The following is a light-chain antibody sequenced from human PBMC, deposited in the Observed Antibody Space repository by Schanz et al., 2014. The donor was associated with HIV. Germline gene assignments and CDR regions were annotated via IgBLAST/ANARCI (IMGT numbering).Light chain of an antibody. J-gene: IGLJ2*01. CDR3: SSYTSSSTYVV. CDR2: DVN. Sequence: QSALTQPASVSGSPGQSITISCTGTSSDVGGYNYVSWYQQHPGEAPKLMIFDVNNRPSGVSNRFSGSKSGNTASLTISGLQAEDEADYYCSSYTSSSTYVVFGGGTKVTVL. CDR1: SSDVGGYNY. V-gene: IGLV2-14*03.